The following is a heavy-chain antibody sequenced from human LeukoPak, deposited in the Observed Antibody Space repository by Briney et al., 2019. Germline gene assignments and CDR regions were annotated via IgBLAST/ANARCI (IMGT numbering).Heavy chain of an antibody. CDR1: GFTFSSYA. Sequence: GGSLRLSCAASGFTFSSYAMHWVRQAPGKGLEWVAVISYDGSNKYYADSVEGRFTISRDNSKNTLYLQMNSLRAEDTAVYYCARGTTTYYDILTGARMDVWGQGTTVTVSS. CDR3: ARGTTTYYDILTGARMDV. CDR2: ISYDGSNK. J-gene: IGHJ6*02. V-gene: IGHV3-30*04. D-gene: IGHD3-9*01.